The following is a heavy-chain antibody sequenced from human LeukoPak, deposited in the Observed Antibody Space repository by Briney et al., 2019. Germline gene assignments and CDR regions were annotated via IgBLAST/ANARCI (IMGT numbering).Heavy chain of an antibody. CDR2: IYYSGST. D-gene: IGHD3-10*01. CDR1: GGSISSYY. J-gene: IGHJ4*02. Sequence: PSETLSLTCTVSGGSISSYYWSWIRQPPGKGLEWIGYIYYSGSTNYNPSLKSRDTISVDTSKNQFSLKLSSVTAADTAVYYCARGYYGPFDYWGQGTLVTVSS. CDR3: ARGYYGPFDY. V-gene: IGHV4-59*01.